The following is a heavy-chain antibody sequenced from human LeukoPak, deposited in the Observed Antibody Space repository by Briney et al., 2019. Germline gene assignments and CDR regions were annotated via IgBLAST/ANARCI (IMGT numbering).Heavy chain of an antibody. CDR3: TSNYGDYNDY. J-gene: IGHJ4*02. CDR1: GFTFSGSA. CDR2: IRSKANSYAT. Sequence: GGSLKISCAASGFTFSGSAMHWVRQASGKGLEWVGRIRSKANSYATAYAASVKGRFTISRDDSKNTAYLQMNSLKTEDTAVYYCTSNYGDYNDYWGQGTLVTVSS. V-gene: IGHV3-73*01. D-gene: IGHD4-17*01.